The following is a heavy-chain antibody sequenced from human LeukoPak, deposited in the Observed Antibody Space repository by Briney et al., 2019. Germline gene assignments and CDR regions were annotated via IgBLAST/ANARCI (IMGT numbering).Heavy chain of an antibody. CDR1: GYTFTGYY. D-gene: IGHD1-26*01. V-gene: IGHV1-2*02. CDR3: ARGVGSYRLYYMDV. J-gene: IGHJ6*03. CDR2: INPNSGGT. Sequence: APVKVSCKASGYTFTGYYMHWVRQAPGQGLEWMGWINPNSGGTNYAQKFQGRVTMTRDTSISTAYMELSRLRSDDTAVYYCARGVGSYRLYYMDVWGKGTTVTVPS.